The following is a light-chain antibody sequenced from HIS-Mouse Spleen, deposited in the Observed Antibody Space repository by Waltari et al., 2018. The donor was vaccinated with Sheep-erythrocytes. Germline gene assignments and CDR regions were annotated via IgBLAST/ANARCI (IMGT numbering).Light chain of an antibody. J-gene: IGLJ3*02. Sequence: QSALTPPASVSGSPGPAITIPCPGTRRDVGGYNYVSCYQQHPGKAPKLMISEFSNGPSGVSNRFSRAKSGNTASLTISGLQAEDEADYDCSSYTSSSTWVFGGGTKLTVL. CDR3: SSYTSSSTWV. CDR2: EFS. CDR1: RRDVGGYNY. V-gene: IGLV2-14*01.